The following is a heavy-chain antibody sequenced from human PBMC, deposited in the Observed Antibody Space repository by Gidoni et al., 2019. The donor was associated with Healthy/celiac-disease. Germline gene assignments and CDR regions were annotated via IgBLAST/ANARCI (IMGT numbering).Heavy chain of an antibody. CDR2: INWNSGMI. D-gene: IGHD6-6*01. J-gene: IGHJ4*02. CDR3: AQSDSSSSSNFDY. CDR1: GFTFDGFA. Sequence: EVQLVESGGGLVQPGWSLRLSCAASGFTFDGFAMHWVRQAPGKGLEWVSVINWNSGMIAYADSVKGRFTISRDNAKNSLYLQMNSLRAEDTALYYCAQSDSSSSSNFDYWGQGTLVTVSS. V-gene: IGHV3-9*01.